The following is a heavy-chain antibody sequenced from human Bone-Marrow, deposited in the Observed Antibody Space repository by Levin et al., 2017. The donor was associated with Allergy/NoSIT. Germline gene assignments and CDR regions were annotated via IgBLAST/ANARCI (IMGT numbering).Heavy chain of an antibody. CDR1: GFTFSSHW. CDR2: IKQDGSER. CDR3: VRGVSSTWDQFDY. D-gene: IGHD6-13*01. J-gene: IGHJ4*02. Sequence: AGGSLRLSCAASGFTFSSHWMSWVRQAPGKGLEWVANIKQDGSERYYVDSVKGRFTISRDNAKNSLYLQMNSLRAEDTAVYYCVRGVSSTWDQFDYWGQGTLVTVST. V-gene: IGHV3-7*04.